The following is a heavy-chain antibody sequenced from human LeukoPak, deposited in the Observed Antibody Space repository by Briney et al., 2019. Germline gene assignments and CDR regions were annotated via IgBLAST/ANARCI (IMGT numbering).Heavy chain of an antibody. CDR1: GGTFSSYA. V-gene: IGHV1-69*05. CDR2: IIPIFGTA. CDR3: ARYQLPEYYFDY. D-gene: IGHD2-2*01. Sequence: SVKVSCKASGGTFSSYAISWVRQAPGQGLEWMGGIIPIFGTANYAQKFQGRVTITTDESTSTAYMELSSLRSEDTAVHYCARYQLPEYYFDYWGQGTLVTVSS. J-gene: IGHJ4*02.